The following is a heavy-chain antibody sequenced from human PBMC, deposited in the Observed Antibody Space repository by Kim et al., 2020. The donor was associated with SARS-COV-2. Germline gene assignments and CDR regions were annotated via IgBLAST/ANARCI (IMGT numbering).Heavy chain of an antibody. CDR3: ARDGSRSYSLISYFYFDL. CDR2: ISGSGGST. D-gene: IGHD3-10*01. V-gene: IGHV3-23*01. Sequence: GGSLRLSCVVSGFTFNTYDMSWVRQRPGKGLEWVSGISGSGGSTYYADFVNDRFIISRDNSKTTLYLQMNSLTAEDTAVYYCARDGSRSYSLISYFYFDLWGRGSLVTVSS. CDR1: GFTFNTYD. J-gene: IGHJ2*01.